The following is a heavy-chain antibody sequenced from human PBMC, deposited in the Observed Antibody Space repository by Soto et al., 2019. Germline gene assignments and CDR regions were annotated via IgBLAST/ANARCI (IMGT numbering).Heavy chain of an antibody. J-gene: IGHJ6*02. D-gene: IGHD2-2*02. CDR2: IIRIFGTA. CDR1: GGTFSSYA. Sequence: QVQLVQSGAEVKKPGSSVKVSCKASGGTFSSYAISWVRQAPGQGLEWMGGIIRIFGTANYAQKFQGRFTITADESTSTAHMELSSLISEDTAVYYCARNGYCVSTSCYSDYYSGMDVWGQGTTVTVSS. V-gene: IGHV1-69*12. CDR3: ARNGYCVSTSCYSDYYSGMDV.